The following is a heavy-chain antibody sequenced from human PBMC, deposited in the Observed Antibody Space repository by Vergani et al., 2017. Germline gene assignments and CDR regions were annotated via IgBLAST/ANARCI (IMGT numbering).Heavy chain of an antibody. CDR1: GFTFSSYA. Sequence: EVQLLESGGGLVQPGGSLRLSCAASGFTFSSYAMSWVRQAPGKGLEWVSAISGSGGSTYYADSVKGRFTITRDNTKNTLYLQMNSLRAEDTAVYYCAKDDYHSVITMFGVVTPGLLDFWGQGTLVTVSS. CDR3: AKDDYHSVITMFGVVTPGLLDF. V-gene: IGHV3-23*01. D-gene: IGHD3-3*01. J-gene: IGHJ4*02. CDR2: ISGSGGST.